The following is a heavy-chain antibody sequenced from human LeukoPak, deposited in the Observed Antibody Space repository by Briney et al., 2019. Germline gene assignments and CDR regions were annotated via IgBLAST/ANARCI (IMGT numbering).Heavy chain of an antibody. V-gene: IGHV3-64*01. CDR3: ARRRPPYDIYDYMDV. Sequence: LPGGSLRLSCAASGFTFSSYAMHWVRQAPGKGLEYVSAISSNGGSTYYANSVKGRFTISRDNSKNTLYLQMGSLRAEDMAVYYCARRRPPYDIYDYMDVWGKGTTVTVSS. CDR1: GFTFSSYA. CDR2: ISSNGGST. J-gene: IGHJ6*03. D-gene: IGHD3-9*01.